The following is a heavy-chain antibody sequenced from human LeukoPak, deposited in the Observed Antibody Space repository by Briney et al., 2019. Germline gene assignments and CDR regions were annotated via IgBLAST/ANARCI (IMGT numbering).Heavy chain of an antibody. V-gene: IGHV1-18*01. CDR3: ASGDYGEPPPLDD. J-gene: IGHJ4*02. CDR2: ISSYNGNT. Sequence: ASVKVSCKASGYTLTSYGISWVRQAPGQGLEWMGWISSYNGNTNYAQKLQGRVTMTTDTSTSTAYMELRSLRSDDTAVYYFASGDYGEPPPLDDWGQGTLVTVS. D-gene: IGHD4-17*01. CDR1: GYTLTSYG.